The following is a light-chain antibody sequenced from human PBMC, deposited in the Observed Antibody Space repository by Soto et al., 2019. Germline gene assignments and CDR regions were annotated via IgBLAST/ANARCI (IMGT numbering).Light chain of an antibody. Sequence: EIGMTQSPATLSXSPGERATLSCXXSQGVSSNLAWYQQKPGQAPRLLIYGASTRATGIPARFSGSGSGTEFTLTISSLQSEDFAVYYCHQYNNWPPYTFGLGTKVDI. CDR2: GAS. V-gene: IGKV3-15*01. J-gene: IGKJ1*01. CDR3: HQYNNWPPYT. CDR1: QGVSSN.